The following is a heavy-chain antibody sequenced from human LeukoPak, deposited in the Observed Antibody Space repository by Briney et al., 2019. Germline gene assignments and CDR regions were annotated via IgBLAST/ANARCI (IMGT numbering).Heavy chain of an antibody. CDR1: GGSISSGDYY. V-gene: IGHV4-30-4*01. CDR3: ARRDYGDHSDAFDI. J-gene: IGHJ3*02. Sequence: SQTLSLTCTVSGGSISSGDYYWSWIRQPPGKGLEWIGYIYYSGSTYYNPSLKSRVTISVDTSKNQFSLKLSSVTAADTAVYYCARRDYGDHSDAFDIWGQGTIVTVSS. D-gene: IGHD4-17*01. CDR2: IYYSGST.